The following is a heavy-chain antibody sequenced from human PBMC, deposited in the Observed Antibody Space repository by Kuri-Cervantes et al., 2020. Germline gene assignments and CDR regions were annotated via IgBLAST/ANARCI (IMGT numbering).Heavy chain of an antibody. CDR2: INHSGST. Sequence: SQTLSLTCAVYGGSFSGYYWSWIRQPPGKGLEWIGEINHSGSTNYNPSLKSRVTISVDTSKNQFSLELSSVTAADAAVYYCARVVDYCTTGYCYYMDVWAKGTTVTVSS. CDR1: GGSFSGYY. D-gene: IGHD3-16*01. CDR3: ARVVDYCTTGYCYYMDV. J-gene: IGHJ6*03. V-gene: IGHV4-34*01.